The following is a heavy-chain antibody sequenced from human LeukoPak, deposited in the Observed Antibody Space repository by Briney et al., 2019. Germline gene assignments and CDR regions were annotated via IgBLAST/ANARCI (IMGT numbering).Heavy chain of an antibody. Sequence: ASVKVSCTASGYTFTSYAMNWVRQAPGQGLEWMGWISAYNGNTNYAQKLQGRVTMTTDTSTSTAYMELRSLRSDDTAVYYCARDHNGGITIFGVVSFDYWGQGTLVTVSS. D-gene: IGHD3-3*01. CDR1: GYTFTSYA. J-gene: IGHJ4*02. CDR3: ARDHNGGITIFGVVSFDY. V-gene: IGHV1-18*01. CDR2: ISAYNGNT.